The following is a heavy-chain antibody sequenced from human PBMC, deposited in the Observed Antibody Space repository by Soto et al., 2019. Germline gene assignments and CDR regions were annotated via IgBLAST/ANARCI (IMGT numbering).Heavy chain of an antibody. V-gene: IGHV3-15*01. CDR1: GFTFSNAW. Sequence: EVQLVESGGGLVKPGGSLRLSCAASGFTFSNAWMSWVRQAPGKGLEWVGRIKSKTDGGTTDYAAPVKGRFTISRDDSKNTLYLQMNSLKTEDTAVYYCTTDGYDFWSGSVLYYYGMDVWGQGTTVTVSS. D-gene: IGHD3-3*01. J-gene: IGHJ6*02. CDR3: TTDGYDFWSGSVLYYYGMDV. CDR2: IKSKTDGGTT.